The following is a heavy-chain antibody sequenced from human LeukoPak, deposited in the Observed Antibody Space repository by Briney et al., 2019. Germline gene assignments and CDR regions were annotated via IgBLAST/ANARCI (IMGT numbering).Heavy chain of an antibody. D-gene: IGHD3-22*01. V-gene: IGHV1-18*01. CDR2: IGAYNGNT. J-gene: IGHJ5*02. Sequence: GASVKVSCKASGYTFTSYGISWVRQAPGQGLEWMGWIGAYNGNTNYAQKLQGRVTMTTGTSTSTAYMELRSLRSDDTAVYYCARVRASSGWNWFDPWGQGTLVTVSS. CDR3: ARVRASSGWNWFDP. CDR1: GYTFTSYG.